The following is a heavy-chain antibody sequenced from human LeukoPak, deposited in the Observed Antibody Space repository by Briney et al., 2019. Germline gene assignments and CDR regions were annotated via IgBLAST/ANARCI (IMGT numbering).Heavy chain of an antibody. CDR2: ISASGTT. J-gene: IGHJ6*03. Sequence: SETLSLTCTVSGGSLTNYYRNWIRQPPGKGLEWIGYISASGTTNYNPSLMSRVTISVYTSKNQFSLKLSSVTAADTAVYYCARGLRYYYYYMDVWGKGTTVTVSS. V-gene: IGHV4-4*09. CDR3: ARGLRYYYYYMDV. CDR1: GGSLTNYY.